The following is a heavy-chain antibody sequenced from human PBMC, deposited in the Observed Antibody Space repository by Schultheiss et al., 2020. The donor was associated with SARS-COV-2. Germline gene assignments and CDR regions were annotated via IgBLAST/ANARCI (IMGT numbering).Heavy chain of an antibody. D-gene: IGHD3-3*01. CDR3: AKSHYDFWSGYYTTYYYYYMDV. J-gene: IGHJ6*03. CDR2: ISGSGGSP. CDR1: GFTFSSYA. V-gene: IGHV3-23*01. Sequence: GGSLRLSCAASGFTFSSYAMSWVRQAPGKGLEWVASISGSGGSPFFADSMRGRFTISRDNSENMLYLQMNRLRGDDTAVYYCAKSHYDFWSGYYTTYYYYYMDVWGKGTTVTVSS.